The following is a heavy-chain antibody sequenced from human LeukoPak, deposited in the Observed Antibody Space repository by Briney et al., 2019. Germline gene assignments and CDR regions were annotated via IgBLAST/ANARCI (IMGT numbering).Heavy chain of an antibody. V-gene: IGHV4-59*01. Sequence: PSETLSLTCAVYGGSFSGYYWSWIRQPPGKGLEWIGYIYYSGSTNYNPSLKSRVTISVDTSKNQFSLKLSSVTAADTAVYYCARGSNYYDSSGYYVDYWGQGTLVTVSS. CDR2: IYYSGST. J-gene: IGHJ4*02. CDR3: ARGSNYYDSSGYYVDY. D-gene: IGHD3-22*01. CDR1: GGSFSGYY.